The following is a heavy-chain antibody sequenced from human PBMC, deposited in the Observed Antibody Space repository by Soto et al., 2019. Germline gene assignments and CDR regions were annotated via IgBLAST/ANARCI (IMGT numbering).Heavy chain of an antibody. CDR2: INHSGST. V-gene: IGHV4-34*01. CDR1: GGSFSGYY. J-gene: IGHJ4*02. D-gene: IGHD3-16*02. CDR3: ARESWNDYVWGSYRYPVGFDY. Sequence: SETLSLTCAVYGGSFSGYYWSWIRQPPGKGLEWIGEINHSGSTNYNPSLKSRVTISVDTSKNQFSLKLSSVTAADTAVYYCARESWNDYVWGSYRYPVGFDYWGQGTLVTVSS.